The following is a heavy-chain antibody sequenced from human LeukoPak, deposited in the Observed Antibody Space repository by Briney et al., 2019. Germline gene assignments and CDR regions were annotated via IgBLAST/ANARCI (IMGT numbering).Heavy chain of an antibody. CDR2: ISSSGSTI. J-gene: IGHJ6*04. CDR1: GFILSSYE. CDR3: AELGITMFGGV. V-gene: IGHV3-48*03. Sequence: GGSLRLSCAASGFILSSYEMNWVRQAPGKGLEWVSYISSSGSTIYYADSVKGRFTITRDNAKNSLYLQMNSLRAEDTAVYYCAELGITMFGGVWGKGTTVTISS. D-gene: IGHD3-10*02.